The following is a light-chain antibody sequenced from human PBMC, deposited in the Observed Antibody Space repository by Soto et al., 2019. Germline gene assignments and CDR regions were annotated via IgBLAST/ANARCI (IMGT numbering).Light chain of an antibody. CDR2: EVS. J-gene: IGLJ2*01. CDR3: CSYAGSSTVV. CDR1: SSDVGSYNL. V-gene: IGLV2-23*02. Sequence: QSVLTQPASVSGSPGQSITISCTGTSSDVGSYNLVSWYQQHPGKASKLMIYEVSKWPSGVSNRFSGSKSGNTASLTISGLQAEDETNYYCCSYAGSSTVVFGGGTKLTVL.